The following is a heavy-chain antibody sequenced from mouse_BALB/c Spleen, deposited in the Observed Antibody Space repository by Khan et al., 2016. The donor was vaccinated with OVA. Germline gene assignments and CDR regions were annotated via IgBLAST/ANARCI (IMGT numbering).Heavy chain of an antibody. CDR2: INPSTDYT. Sequence: QVQLQQSGAELAKPGASVKMSCKASGYTFTSYWMHWVKQRPGQGLEWIGYINPSTDYTECNQKFKDKATLTADKSSSTAYMQLTSLTSEDSAVYYCTNHGSSSAWFTYWGQGTLVTVSA. D-gene: IGHD1-1*01. J-gene: IGHJ3*01. CDR3: TNHGSSSAWFTY. CDR1: GYTFTSYW. V-gene: IGHV1-7*01.